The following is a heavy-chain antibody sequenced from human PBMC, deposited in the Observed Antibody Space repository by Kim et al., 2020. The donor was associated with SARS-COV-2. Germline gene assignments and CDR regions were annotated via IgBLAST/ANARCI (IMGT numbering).Heavy chain of an antibody. Sequence: YYADSVKGRFTISRDNSKNTLYLQMNSLRAEDTSLYYCAKGAVSYGTIDYWGQGTLVTVSS. D-gene: IGHD5-18*01. V-gene: IGHV3-30*02. J-gene: IGHJ4*02. CDR3: AKGAVSYGTIDY.